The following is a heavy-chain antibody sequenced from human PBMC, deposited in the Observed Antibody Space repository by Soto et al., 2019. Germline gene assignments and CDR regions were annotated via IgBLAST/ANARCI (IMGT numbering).Heavy chain of an antibody. V-gene: IGHV1-3*01. Sequence: QVQLVQSGAEVKKPGASVKVSCKASGYTFTSYAMHWVRQAPGQRLEWMGGINAGNGNTKYSQKFQGRVTITRDTSASTAYMELSSLRSEDTAVYYCARGPNPYYFDYWGQGTLVTVSS. CDR2: INAGNGNT. CDR3: ARGPNPYYFDY. CDR1: GYTFTSYA. J-gene: IGHJ4*02.